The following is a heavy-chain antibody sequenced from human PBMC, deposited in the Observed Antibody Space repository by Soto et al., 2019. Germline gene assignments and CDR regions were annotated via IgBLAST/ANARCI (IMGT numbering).Heavy chain of an antibody. CDR3: ANWWPLDY. Sequence: QVQLQQWGAGLLKPSETLSLTCAVYGGPFSGNYWSWIRQPPGKGLEWIGEINHSGSTNYNPSLKSRVTVSLDTSKNQFSLKLSSVTAADTAVYYCANWWPLDYWGQGTLVTVSS. CDR1: GGPFSGNY. CDR2: INHSGST. J-gene: IGHJ4*02. D-gene: IGHD2-15*01. V-gene: IGHV4-34*01.